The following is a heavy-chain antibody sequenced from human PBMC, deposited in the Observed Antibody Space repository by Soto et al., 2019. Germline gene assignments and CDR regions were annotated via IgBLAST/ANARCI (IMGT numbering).Heavy chain of an antibody. D-gene: IGHD3-22*01. Sequence: LVRPTEPLTRTWRFSSFWLSISGIRMGCIGEPPGKALELLARIDWDDDKFYSTSLKTRLTISKDTSKNQVVLTMTNMDPVDTATYYCAGSGYHSSHYFYGMDVWGQGIRV. V-gene: IGHV2-70*04. CDR1: SFWLSISGIR. CDR2: IDWDDDK. J-gene: IGHJ6*02. CDR3: AGSGYHSSHYFYGMDV.